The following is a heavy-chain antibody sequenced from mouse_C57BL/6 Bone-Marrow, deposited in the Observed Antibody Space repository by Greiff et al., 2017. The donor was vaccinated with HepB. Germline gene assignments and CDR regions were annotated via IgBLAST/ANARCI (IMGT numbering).Heavy chain of an antibody. CDR3: ARDYDYDEVLAY. Sequence: VKLQESGAELARPGASVKLSCKASGYTFTSYGISWVKQRTGQGLEWIGEIYPRSGNTYYNEKFKGKATLTADKSSSTAYMELRSLTSEDSAVYFCARDYDYDEVLAYWGQGTLVTVSA. D-gene: IGHD2-4*01. CDR1: GYTFTSYG. V-gene: IGHV1-81*01. CDR2: IYPRSGNT. J-gene: IGHJ3*01.